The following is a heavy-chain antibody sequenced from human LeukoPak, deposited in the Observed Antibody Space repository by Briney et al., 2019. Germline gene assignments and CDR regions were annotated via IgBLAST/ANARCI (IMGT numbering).Heavy chain of an antibody. D-gene: IGHD3-22*01. V-gene: IGHV1-2*02. CDR2: INPNSGGT. CDR3: ARASGYDPYYYYYMDV. CDR1: GYTFTGYY. J-gene: IGHJ6*03. Sequence: GASVKVSCKASGYTFTGYYMHWVRQAPGQGLEWMGWINPNSGGTNYAQKFQGRVTMTRDTSISTAYMELSRLRSDDTAVYYCARASGYDPYYYYYMDVWGKGTTVTVSS.